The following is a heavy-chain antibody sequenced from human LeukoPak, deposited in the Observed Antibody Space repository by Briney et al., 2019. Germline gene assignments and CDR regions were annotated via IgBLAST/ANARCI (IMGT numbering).Heavy chain of an antibody. V-gene: IGHV3-23*01. Sequence: GGSLRLSCAASGFTFSTYAMSWVRQIPGKGLEWVSAISGSDDGAYYADSVKGRFTIFRDNAKNSLYLQMNSLRAEDTAVYYCAELGITMIGGVWGKGTTVTISS. CDR3: AELGITMIGGV. CDR2: ISGSDDGA. CDR1: GFTFSTYA. D-gene: IGHD3-10*02. J-gene: IGHJ6*04.